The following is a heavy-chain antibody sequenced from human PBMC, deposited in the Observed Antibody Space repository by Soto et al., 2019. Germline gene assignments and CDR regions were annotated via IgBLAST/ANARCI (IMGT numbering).Heavy chain of an antibody. Sequence: LRLSCTASGFTFGDYAMSWFRQAPGKGLEWVGFIRSKAYGGTTEYAASVKGRFTISRDDSKSIAYLQMNSLKTEDTAVYYCTRGDSSSWYDYYYGMDVWGQGTTVTVSS. J-gene: IGHJ6*02. CDR2: IRSKAYGGTT. V-gene: IGHV3-49*03. D-gene: IGHD6-13*01. CDR3: TRGDSSSWYDYYYGMDV. CDR1: GFTFGDYA.